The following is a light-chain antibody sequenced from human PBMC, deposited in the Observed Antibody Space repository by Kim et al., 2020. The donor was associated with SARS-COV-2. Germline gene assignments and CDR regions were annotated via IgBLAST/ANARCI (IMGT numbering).Light chain of an antibody. J-gene: IGLJ2*01. CDR1: SSDVGGYNY. Sequence: GQSVTSSCPGTSSDVGGYNYVSWYQQHPGKAPKLMIYDVSKRPSGVPDRFSGSKSGNTASLTISGLQAEDEADYYCCSYAGSYTVVFGGGTQLTVL. V-gene: IGLV2-11*01. CDR3: CSYAGSYTVV. CDR2: DVS.